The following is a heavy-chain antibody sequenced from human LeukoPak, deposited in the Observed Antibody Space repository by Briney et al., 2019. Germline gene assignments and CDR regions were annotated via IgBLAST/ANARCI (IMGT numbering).Heavy chain of an antibody. CDR1: GYSISSGYY. CDR2: IFHTGST. V-gene: IGHV4-38-2*02. CDR3: ARDLAQCSSTSCYAPFDY. D-gene: IGHD2-2*01. J-gene: IGHJ4*02. Sequence: SETLSLTCTVSGYSISSGYYWAWIRQPPGKGLEWIGIIFHTGSTYHNPSLKSRLTLAVNTSKNQFSLKLSSVSAADTAVYYWARDLAQCSSTSCYAPFDYWGQGILVTVSS.